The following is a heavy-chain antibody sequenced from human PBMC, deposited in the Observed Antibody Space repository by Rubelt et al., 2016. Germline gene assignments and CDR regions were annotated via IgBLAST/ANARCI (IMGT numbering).Heavy chain of an antibody. CDR1: GYTFTSYA. D-gene: IGHD1-26*01. V-gene: IGHV1-3*01. J-gene: IGHJ4*02. CDR3: ARLPVGATRMTYYFDY. Sequence: QVQLVQSGAEVKKPGASVKVSCKASGYTFTSYAMHWVRQAPGQRLEWMGWINAGNGNTKYSQKFQGRVTITRDTSASTAYMELSSLRSEDTAVYYCARLPVGATRMTYYFDYWGQGTLVTVSS. CDR2: INAGNGNT.